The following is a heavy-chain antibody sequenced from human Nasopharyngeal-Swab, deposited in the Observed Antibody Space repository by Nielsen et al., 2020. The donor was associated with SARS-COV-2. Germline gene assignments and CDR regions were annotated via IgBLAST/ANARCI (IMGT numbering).Heavy chain of an antibody. CDR3: AREPIRYSSSWYRYFDL. Sequence: GESLKISCAASGFTFNSHGMHWVRQAPGKGLEWVAVISFDGSKKYYADSVKGRFTISRDNSKNTLYLQMNSLRAEDTAVYYCAREPIRYSSSWYRYFDLWGRGTLVTVSS. J-gene: IGHJ2*01. CDR1: GFTFNSHG. CDR2: ISFDGSKK. D-gene: IGHD6-13*01. V-gene: IGHV3-30*03.